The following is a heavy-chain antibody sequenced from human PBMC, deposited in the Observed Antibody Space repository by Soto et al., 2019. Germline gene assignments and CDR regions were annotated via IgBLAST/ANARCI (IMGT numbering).Heavy chain of an antibody. CDR1: GFPFNHYL. Sequence: EVQLVESGGDLVQPGGSLRLSCAASGFPFNHYLMSWVGKTPGRGLGWVANIGQDGSAKNYMGSVKGRFTISRDNAKNSLYLQMDSLTVEDTAIYYCSRDICGRTAGCANWVQGTLVIVSS. CDR2: IGQDGSAK. CDR3: SRDICGRTAGCAN. D-gene: IGHD6-19*01. J-gene: IGHJ4*02. V-gene: IGHV3-7*01.